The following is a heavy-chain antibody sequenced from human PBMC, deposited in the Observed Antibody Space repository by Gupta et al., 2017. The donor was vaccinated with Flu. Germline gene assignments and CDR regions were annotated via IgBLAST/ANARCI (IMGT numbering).Heavy chain of an antibody. V-gene: IGHV1-3*01. CDR1: GYTFTSYA. D-gene: IGHD3-3*01. J-gene: IGHJ6*04. Sequence: QVQLVQSGAEVKKPGASVTVSCKASGYTFTSYAMHWVRQAPGQRLEWMGWINAGNGNTKYSQKFQGRVTITRDTSASTAYMELSSLRSEDTAVYYCARDYDFWSGYPHPIYYYYYGMDVWGKGTTVTVSS. CDR2: INAGNGNT. CDR3: ARDYDFWSGYPHPIYYYYYGMDV.